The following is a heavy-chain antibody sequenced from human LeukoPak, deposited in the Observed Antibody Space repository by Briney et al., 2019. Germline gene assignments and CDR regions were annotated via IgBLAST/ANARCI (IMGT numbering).Heavy chain of an antibody. CDR1: GFTFSSYS. CDR3: ARGKYYDYVWGSYPLDY. J-gene: IGHJ4*02. CDR2: ISSSSSYI. Sequence: PGGSLRLSCAASGFTFSSYSTNWVRQAPGKGLEWVSSISSSSSYIYYADSVKGRFTISRDNAKNSLYLQMNSLRAEDTAVHYCARGKYYDYVWGSYPLDYWGQGTLVTVSS. V-gene: IGHV3-21*01. D-gene: IGHD3-16*02.